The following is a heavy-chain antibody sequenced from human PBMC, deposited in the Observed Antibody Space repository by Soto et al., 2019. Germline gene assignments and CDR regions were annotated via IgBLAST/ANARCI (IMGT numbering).Heavy chain of an antibody. CDR3: ARDRDGTISKTYYYMDV. CDR1: GYTFTSYY. J-gene: IGHJ6*03. CDR2: INPSGGST. D-gene: IGHD1-26*01. V-gene: IGHV1-46*03. Sequence: ASVKVSCKASGYTFTSYYMHWVRQAPGQGLEWMGIINPSGGSTSYAQKFQGRVTMTRDTSTSTVYMELSSLRSEDTAVYYCARDRDGTISKTYYYMDVWGKGTTVTVSS.